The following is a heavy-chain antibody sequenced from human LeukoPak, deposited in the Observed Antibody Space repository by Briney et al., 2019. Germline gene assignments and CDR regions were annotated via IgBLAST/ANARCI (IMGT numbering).Heavy chain of an antibody. J-gene: IGHJ2*01. CDR3: AREGGVYDSGYFDL. CDR2: IYYSGST. V-gene: IGHV4-59*01. Sequence: SETLSLTCTVPGGSISSYYWSWIRQPPGKGLEWIGYIYYSGSTNYNPSLKSRVTISVDTSKNQFSLKLSSVTAADTAVYYCAREGGVYDSGYFDLWGRGTLVSVSS. D-gene: IGHD5/OR15-5a*01. CDR1: GGSISSYY.